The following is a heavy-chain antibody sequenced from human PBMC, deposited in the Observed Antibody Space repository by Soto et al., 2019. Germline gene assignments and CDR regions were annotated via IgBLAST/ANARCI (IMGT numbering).Heavy chain of an antibody. Sequence: PSETLSLTFTVSCGSISSGDYYWSWIRQPPGKGLEWIGYIYYSGSTYYNPSLKSRVTISVDTSKNQFSLKLSSVTAADTAVYYCASPKRFSYGMDVWGQGTTVTVSS. CDR2: IYYSGST. V-gene: IGHV4-30-4*01. J-gene: IGHJ6*02. CDR1: CGSISSGDYY. D-gene: IGHD3-3*01. CDR3: ASPKRFSYGMDV.